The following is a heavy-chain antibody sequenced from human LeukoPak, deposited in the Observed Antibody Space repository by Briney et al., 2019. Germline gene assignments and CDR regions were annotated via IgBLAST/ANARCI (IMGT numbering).Heavy chain of an antibody. CDR3: ARDITMVRGVIIPRWFDP. Sequence: PSETLSLTCAVSGYSISSGYYWGWIRQPPGKGLEWIGGIYHSGSTYYNPSLKSRVTISVDTSKNQFSLKLSSVTAADTAVYYCARDITMVRGVIIPRWFDPWGQGTLVTVSS. CDR2: IYHSGST. J-gene: IGHJ5*02. V-gene: IGHV4-38-2*02. CDR1: GYSISSGYY. D-gene: IGHD3-10*01.